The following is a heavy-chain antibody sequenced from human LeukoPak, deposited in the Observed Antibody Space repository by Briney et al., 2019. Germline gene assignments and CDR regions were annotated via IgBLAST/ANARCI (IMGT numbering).Heavy chain of an antibody. V-gene: IGHV4-34*01. CDR2: INHSGST. CDR3: ARRFLRLAYYYGSGTNWFDP. D-gene: IGHD3-10*01. Sequence: IPSEALSLTCAVYGGSFSGYYWSWIRQPPGKGLEWIGEINHSGSTNYNPSLKSRVTISVDTSKNQFSLKLSSVTAADTAVYYCARRFLRLAYYYGSGTNWFDPWGQGTLVTVSS. J-gene: IGHJ5*02. CDR1: GGSFSGYY.